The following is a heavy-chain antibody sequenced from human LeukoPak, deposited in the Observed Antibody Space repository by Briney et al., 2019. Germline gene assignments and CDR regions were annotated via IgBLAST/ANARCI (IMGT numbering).Heavy chain of an antibody. CDR2: ISGSGGST. D-gene: IGHD2-2*02. Sequence: PGGSLRLSCAASGITFITSAMSWVRQAPGKGLEWVSAISGSGGSTLYAGSVKGRFTISRDNSKDTLYLQMNSLRAEDTAVYYCAKEGCTSAACYTNYWGQGILVTVSS. CDR1: GITFITSA. V-gene: IGHV3-23*01. CDR3: AKEGCTSAACYTNY. J-gene: IGHJ4*02.